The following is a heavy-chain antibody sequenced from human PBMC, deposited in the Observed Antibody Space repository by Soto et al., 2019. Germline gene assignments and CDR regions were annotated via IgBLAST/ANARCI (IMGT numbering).Heavy chain of an antibody. V-gene: IGHV3-74*03. CDR3: ARPRSNSSSGFDL. D-gene: IGHD6-6*01. CDR1: GFTFSSHW. J-gene: IGHJ3*01. Sequence: EVQLVESGGGLVQPGGSLRLSCAASGFTFSSHWIHWVRQAPGQGLVGVSRINPDGSFTTYADSVVGRFTISRYNAKNPLYRQMNSLRAEDTDVYDCARPRSNSSSGFDLWGQGTRVTVSS. CDR2: INPDGSFT.